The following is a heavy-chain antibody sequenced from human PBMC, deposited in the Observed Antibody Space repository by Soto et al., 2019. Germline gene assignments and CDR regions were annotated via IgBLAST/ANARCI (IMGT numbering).Heavy chain of an antibody. D-gene: IGHD2-8*01. Sequence: GGSLRLSCAASGFTFSTYWMHWVRQAPGKGLVWVSRINSDGTTSAYADSVKGRFTVSRDNAKNTLYLQMNSLRAEDTAVYYCARTTYYSSYNGAAYYRQFVSWGQGIRVTVSS. J-gene: IGHJ4*02. V-gene: IGHV3-74*01. CDR3: ARTTYYSSYNGAAYYRQFVS. CDR1: GFTFSTYW. CDR2: INSDGTTS.